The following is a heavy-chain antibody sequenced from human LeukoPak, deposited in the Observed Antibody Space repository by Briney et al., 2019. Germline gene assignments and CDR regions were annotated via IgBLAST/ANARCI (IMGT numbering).Heavy chain of an antibody. Sequence: GGSLRLSCAASGVTFSSYGMHWVRQAPGKGLEWVAFIRYDGSNKYCADSVKGRFTISRDNSKNTLYLQMNSLRAEDTAVYYCAKDLKAAAGIFDYWGQGTLVTVSS. CDR3: AKDLKAAAGIFDY. CDR1: GVTFSSYG. V-gene: IGHV3-30*02. D-gene: IGHD6-13*01. CDR2: IRYDGSNK. J-gene: IGHJ4*02.